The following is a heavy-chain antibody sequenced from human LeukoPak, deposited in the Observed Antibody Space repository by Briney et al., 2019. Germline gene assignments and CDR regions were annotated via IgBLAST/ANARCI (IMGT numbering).Heavy chain of an antibody. D-gene: IGHD3-3*01. CDR2: ISAYNGNT. CDR1: GYTFTSYG. CDR3: ARAVIYDFWSGYSQYYMDV. V-gene: IGHV1-18*01. Sequence: ASVKVSCKASGYTFTSYGISWVRQAPGQGLDWMGWISAYNGNTNYAQKLQGRVTMTTDTSTSTAYMELRSLRSDDTAVYYCARAVIYDFWSGYSQYYMDVWGKGTTVTVSS. J-gene: IGHJ6*03.